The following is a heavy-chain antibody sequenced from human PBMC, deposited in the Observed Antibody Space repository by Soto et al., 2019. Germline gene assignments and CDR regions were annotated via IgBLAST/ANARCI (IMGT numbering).Heavy chain of an antibody. V-gene: IGHV3-30-3*01. CDR1: NFIFSSFT. CDR2: ISKDGSIK. CDR3: ARTPDYFDRGNYYYYYYYGMDV. Sequence: GGSLRLSCAVSNFIFSSFTMHWVRQAPGKGLEWVSVISKDGSIKSYADSVKGRFTISRDNTKNTLYLQMNSLRTEDTALYYCARTPDYFDRGNYYYYYYYGMDVWGQGTTVTVSS. D-gene: IGHD3-22*01. J-gene: IGHJ6*02.